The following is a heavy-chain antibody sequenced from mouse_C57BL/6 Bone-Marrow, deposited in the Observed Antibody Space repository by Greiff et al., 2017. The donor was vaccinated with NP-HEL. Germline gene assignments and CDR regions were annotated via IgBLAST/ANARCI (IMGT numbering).Heavy chain of an antibody. Sequence: EVKLMESEGGLVQPGSSMKLSCTASGFTFSDYYMAWVRQVPEKGLDWVANINYDGSSTYYLDSLKSRFIISRDNAKNILYLQMSSLKSEDTATYYCARDGGYSNYEFAYWGQGTLVTVSA. J-gene: IGHJ3*01. CDR2: INYDGSST. D-gene: IGHD2-5*01. CDR3: ARDGGYSNYEFAY. V-gene: IGHV5-16*01. CDR1: GFTFSDYY.